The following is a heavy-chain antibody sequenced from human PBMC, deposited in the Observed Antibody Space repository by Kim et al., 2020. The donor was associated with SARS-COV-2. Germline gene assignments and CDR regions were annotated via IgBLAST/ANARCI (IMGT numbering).Heavy chain of an antibody. CDR2: ISSSSSYT. CDR3: ASNYYGSGSYYTVFTHFDY. D-gene: IGHD3-10*01. CDR1: GFTFSDYY. V-gene: IGHV3-11*03. Sequence: GGSLRLSCAASGFTFSDYYMSWIRQAPGKGLEWVSYISSSSSYTNYADSVKGRFTISRDNAKNSLYLQMNSLRAEDTAVYYCASNYYGSGSYYTVFTHFDYWGQGTLVTVSS. J-gene: IGHJ4*02.